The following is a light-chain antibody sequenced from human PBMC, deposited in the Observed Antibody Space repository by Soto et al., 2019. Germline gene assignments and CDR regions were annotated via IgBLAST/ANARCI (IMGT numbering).Light chain of an antibody. V-gene: IGKV3-11*01. CDR1: QSVTTY. J-gene: IGKJ5*01. CDR2: DAS. CDR3: QQRSNWPPGIP. Sequence: EVILSKSPGTLFLSPGERASLSCRASQSVTTYLAWYQQKPGQAPRLLIYDASDRATGIPARFSGSGSGTDFTLTISSLEPEDFAVYYCQQRSNWPPGIPFGQG.